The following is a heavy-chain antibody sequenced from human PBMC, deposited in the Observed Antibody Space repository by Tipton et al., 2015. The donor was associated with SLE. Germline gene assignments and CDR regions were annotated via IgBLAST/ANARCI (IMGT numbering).Heavy chain of an antibody. CDR2: IKSKTDGGTT. Sequence: SLRLSCAASGFTFSGAWMSWIRQAPGKGLEWISRIKSKTDGGTTDYAAPVKGRCTISRDDSQNTVYLEMNSLKTEDTAVYYCTTDPRHWGQGTLVTVSS. CDR3: TTDPRH. J-gene: IGHJ4*02. CDR1: GFTFSGAW. V-gene: IGHV3-15*01.